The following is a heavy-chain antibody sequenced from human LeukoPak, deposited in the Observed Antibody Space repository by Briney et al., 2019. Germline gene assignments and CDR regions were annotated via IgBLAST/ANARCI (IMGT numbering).Heavy chain of an antibody. J-gene: IGHJ4*02. CDR3: ARGTGGYCSRNSCYGGSQHRGFF. D-gene: IGHD2-2*01. V-gene: IGHV3-48*01. CDR1: GFTFSSYS. CDR2: ISSSSTI. Sequence: GGSLRLSCAASGFTFSSYSMNWVRQAPGKGLEWVSYISSSSTIYYADSVKGRFTISRDNAKNSLYLQMNSLRAEDTAVYYCARGTGGYCSRNSCYGGSQHRGFFWGQGTLVTVSS.